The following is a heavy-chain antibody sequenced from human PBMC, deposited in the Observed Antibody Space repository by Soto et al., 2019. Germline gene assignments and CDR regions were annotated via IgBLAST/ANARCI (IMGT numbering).Heavy chain of an antibody. J-gene: IGHJ3*02. V-gene: IGHV3-11*05. D-gene: IGHD3-9*01. CDR2: IGSSSSYT. CDR3: ARDADILTGSDAFDI. Sequence: PGGSLRLSCAASGFTFSDYYMSWIRQAPGKGLEWVSYIGSSSSYTNYADSVKGRFTISRDNAKNSLYLQMNSLRAEDTAVYYCARDADILTGSDAFDIWGQGTTVTVSS. CDR1: GFTFSDYY.